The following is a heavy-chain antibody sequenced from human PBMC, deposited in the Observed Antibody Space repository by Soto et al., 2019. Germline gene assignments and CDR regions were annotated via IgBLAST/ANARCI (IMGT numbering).Heavy chain of an antibody. V-gene: IGHV3-9*01. Sequence: DVQLVESGGGLEQPGRSLRLSCAASGFTFDDYALHWVRQGPGKGLEWVSGISWNSGTMGYADSVKGRFTISRDNAKNSLYLEMNSLRAEDTALYYCAKGTSRYYYYNIDVWGTGTTVTVSS. CDR1: GFTFDDYA. J-gene: IGHJ6*03. CDR2: ISWNSGTM. CDR3: AKGTSRYYYYNIDV. D-gene: IGHD3-9*01.